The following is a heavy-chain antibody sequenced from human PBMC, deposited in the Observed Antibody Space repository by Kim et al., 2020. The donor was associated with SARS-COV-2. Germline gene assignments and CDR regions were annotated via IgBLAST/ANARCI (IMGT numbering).Heavy chain of an antibody. CDR1: GFTFSSYS. J-gene: IGHJ6*02. CDR2: ISSSSSYI. CDR3: ARVPVPAAISLFYYYYGMDV. D-gene: IGHD2-2*01. Sequence: GGSLRLSCAASGFTFSSYSMNWVRQAPGKGLEWVSSISSSSSYIYYADSVKGRFTISRDNAKNSLYLQMNSLRAEDTAVYYCARVPVPAAISLFYYYYGMDVWGQGTTVTVSS. V-gene: IGHV3-21*01.